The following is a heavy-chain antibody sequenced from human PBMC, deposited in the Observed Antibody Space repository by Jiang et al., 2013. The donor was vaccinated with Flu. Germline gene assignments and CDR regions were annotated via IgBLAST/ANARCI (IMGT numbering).Heavy chain of an antibody. CDR2: MYTSGST. V-gene: IGHV4-61*02. D-gene: IGHD2-21*02. J-gene: IGHJ5*01. Sequence: GPGLVKPSQTLSLTCTVSGGSISSGSYFWSWIRQPAGKGLEWIGRMYTSGSTNYNPSLKSRVTISVDTSKNXFSLKVTSVTAADTAVYYCAREWCSGGDCYERF. CDR1: GGSISSGSYF. CDR3: AREWCSGGDCYERF.